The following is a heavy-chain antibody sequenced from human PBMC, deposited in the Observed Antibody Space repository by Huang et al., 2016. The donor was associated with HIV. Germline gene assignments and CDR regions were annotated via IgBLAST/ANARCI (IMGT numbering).Heavy chain of an antibody. CDR1: GYTFTTYW. V-gene: IGHV5-51*03. J-gene: IGHJ3*01. D-gene: IGHD2-15*01. CDR2: IFPGDSGN. CDR3: ARSQGYCSGGSCYGAFDL. Sequence: EVQLVQPGAEVKKPGESLKISCKGSGYTFTTYWIGWVRQMPGKGLEWMGIIFPGDSGNRYSPSFKGPVTISAGKASSTAYLQWSSLKASDTAMYYCARSQGYCSGGSCYGAFDLWGQGTMVTVSS.